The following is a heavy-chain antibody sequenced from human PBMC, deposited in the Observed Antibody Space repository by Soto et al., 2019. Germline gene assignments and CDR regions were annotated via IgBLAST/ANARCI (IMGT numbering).Heavy chain of an antibody. CDR1: GGTFGSNA. Sequence: SVKVSCKASGGTFGSNAISWVRQAPGQGLEWMGGIIPIFGTTNNAQKFQGRVTISADESTNTAYMELSSLRSEDTAIYYCARDSVVGATTGLDYWGQGTLVTVS. D-gene: IGHD1-26*01. V-gene: IGHV1-69*01. J-gene: IGHJ4*02. CDR3: ARDSVVGATTGLDY. CDR2: IIPIFGTT.